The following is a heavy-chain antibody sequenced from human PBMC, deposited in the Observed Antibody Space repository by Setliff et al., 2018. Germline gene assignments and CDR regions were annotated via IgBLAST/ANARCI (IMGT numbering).Heavy chain of an antibody. J-gene: IGHJ6*02. V-gene: IGHV1-46*01. CDR1: GYTFTTYY. CDR2: INPKNGGA. Sequence: ASVKVSCKASGYTFTTYYIHWVRQAPGQGLEWMGVINPKNGGATHPQNLQGRVTMTRDTSMSTVYMELSSLRFEDTAVYYCARERAGGRGFTFGAIYYYYGMDVWGQGTTVTVSS. CDR3: ARERAGGRGFTFGAIYYYYGMDV. D-gene: IGHD3-16*01.